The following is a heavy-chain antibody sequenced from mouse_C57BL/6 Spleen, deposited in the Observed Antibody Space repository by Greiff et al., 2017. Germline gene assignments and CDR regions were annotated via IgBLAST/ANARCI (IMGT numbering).Heavy chain of an antibody. CDR1: GFTFNTYA. Sequence: EVQGVESGGGLVQPKGSLKLSCAASGFTFNTYAMHWVRQAPGKGLEWVARIRSKSSYYATYYADSVKDRFTISRDDSQSMLYLQMNNLKTEDTAMYYCVREALYYGNYDAMDYWGQGTSVTVSS. D-gene: IGHD2-1*01. CDR2: IRSKSSYYAT. V-gene: IGHV10-3*01. CDR3: VREALYYGNYDAMDY. J-gene: IGHJ4*01.